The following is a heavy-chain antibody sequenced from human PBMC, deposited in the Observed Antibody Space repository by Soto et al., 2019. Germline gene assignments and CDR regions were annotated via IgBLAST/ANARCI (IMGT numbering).Heavy chain of an antibody. CDR1: GFTFSSYA. V-gene: IGHV3-30*03. J-gene: IGHJ4*02. CDR3: ARGTIVARQHLDY. Sequence: QVQLVESGGGVVQPGKSLRLSCAASGFTFSSYAMHWARQAPGKGLEWVTVISIRGGDEYYAESVRGRFTISRDDSKNTLYLQMDSLRVEDTGVYYCARGTIVARQHLDYWGQGTLVTVSS. D-gene: IGHD6-6*01. CDR2: ISIRGGDE.